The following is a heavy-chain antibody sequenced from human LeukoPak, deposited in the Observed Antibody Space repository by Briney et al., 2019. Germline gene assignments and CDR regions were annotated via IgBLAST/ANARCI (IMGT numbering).Heavy chain of an antibody. CDR1: GGSFSGYY. CDR3: ARKSWFGEFDY. J-gene: IGHJ4*02. Sequence: SETLSLTCAVYGGSFSGYYWSWIRQPPGKGLEWIGEINHSGSTNYNPSLKSRATISVDTSRNQFSLKLSSVTAADTAVYYCARKSWFGEFDYWGQGTLVTVSS. CDR2: INHSGST. V-gene: IGHV4-34*01. D-gene: IGHD3-10*01.